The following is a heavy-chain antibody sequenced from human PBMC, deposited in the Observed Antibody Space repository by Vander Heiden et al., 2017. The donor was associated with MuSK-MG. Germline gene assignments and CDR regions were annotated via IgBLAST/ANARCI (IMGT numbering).Heavy chain of an antibody. CDR2: IYYSGST. CDR3: ARHVRRQQLAQDY. D-gene: IGHD6-13*01. CDR1: GGSISSSRYY. Sequence: QLQLQESGTGLVKPSETLSLTCTVSGGSISSSRYYWGWIRQPPGKGLEWIGSIYYSGSTYYNPSLKSRVTISVDTSKNQFSLKLSSVTAADTAVYYCARHVRRQQLAQDYWGQGTLVTVSS. J-gene: IGHJ4*02. V-gene: IGHV4-39*01.